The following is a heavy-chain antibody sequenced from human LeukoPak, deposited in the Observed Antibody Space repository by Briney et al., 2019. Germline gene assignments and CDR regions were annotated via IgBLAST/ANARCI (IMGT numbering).Heavy chain of an antibody. CDR2: IYPGDSYT. CDR3: ARRSGSDALDI. J-gene: IGHJ3*02. Sequence: GESLKISCKGSGYSFTSYWIAWVLQMPGKGLEWMGIIYPGDSYTTYSPSFQGQVTISADKSISTAYLQWRSLKASDTAMYYCARRSGSDALDIWGQGTMVTVSS. CDR1: GYSFTSYW. V-gene: IGHV5-51*01. D-gene: IGHD3-10*01.